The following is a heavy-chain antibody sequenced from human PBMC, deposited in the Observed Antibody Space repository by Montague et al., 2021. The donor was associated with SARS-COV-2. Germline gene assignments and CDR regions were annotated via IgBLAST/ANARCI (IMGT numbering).Heavy chain of an antibody. J-gene: IGHJ3*02. CDR3: VRDHPYGGPRGAFDI. CDR1: GGSITGYS. D-gene: IGHD4-23*01. CDR2: MTDDGAV. Sequence: SETLSLTCTVSGGSITGYSWSWLRRSQGTGLGWVAIMTDDGAVNTXPNPGLRVPISTDTSTNKLSLKVNSMTAADTAVYYCVRDHPYGGPRGAFDIWGQGTVVTVSS. V-gene: IGHV4-59*01.